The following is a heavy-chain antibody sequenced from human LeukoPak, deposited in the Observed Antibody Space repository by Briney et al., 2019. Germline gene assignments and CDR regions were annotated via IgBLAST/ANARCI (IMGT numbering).Heavy chain of an antibody. CDR2: IKQDGSER. D-gene: IGHD3-10*01. CDR3: ARAGSHWHYVY. V-gene: IGHV3-7*01. Sequence: GGSLRLSCAASGFTFSGFSMSWVRQSPTKGLEWVANIKQDGSERYYVDSVKGRFTISRDNAKNSLSSQMNNLRVEDTAVYYCARAGSHWHYVYWGQGTVVTVSS. CDR1: GFTFSGFS. J-gene: IGHJ4*02.